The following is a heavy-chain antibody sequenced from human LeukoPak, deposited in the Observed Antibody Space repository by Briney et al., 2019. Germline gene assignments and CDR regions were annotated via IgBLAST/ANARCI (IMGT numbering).Heavy chain of an antibody. CDR2: MNPNSGNT. J-gene: IGHJ3*02. D-gene: IGHD3-9*01. V-gene: IGHV1-8*01. CDR1: GYTFTSCD. CDR3: ARGHVLRYFDWLSGLDAFDI. Sequence: ASVKVSCKASGYTFTSCDINWVRQATGQGLEWMGWMNPNSGNTGYAQKFQGRVTMTRNTSISTAYMELSSLRSEDTAVYYCARGHVLRYFDWLSGLDAFDIWGQGTMVTVSS.